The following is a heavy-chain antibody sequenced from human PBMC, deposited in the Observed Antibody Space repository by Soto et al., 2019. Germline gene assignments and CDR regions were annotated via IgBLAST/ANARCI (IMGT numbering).Heavy chain of an antibody. CDR1: GGTFTNYI. CDR2: IIPIFGTT. V-gene: IGHV1-69*06. Sequence: VRLVQSGAEVRKPGSSVNVSCKASGGTFTNYIITWVRQAPGQGLEWMGDIIPIFGTTNYAQKFQGRLTMTADKSTTTAYLELTGLRFEDTAVYFCARVSYGDYGLDFWGQGSLVTVSS. D-gene: IGHD4-17*01. CDR3: ARVSYGDYGLDF. J-gene: IGHJ4*01.